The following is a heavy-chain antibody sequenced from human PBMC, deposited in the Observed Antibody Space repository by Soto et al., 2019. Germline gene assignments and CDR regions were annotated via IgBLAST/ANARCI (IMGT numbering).Heavy chain of an antibody. CDR1: GGSISSYY. CDR3: ARVFGWYYFDY. Sequence: SETLSLTCTVSGGSISSYYWSWIRQPPGKGLEWIGYIYYSGSTNYNPSLKSRVTISVDTSKNQFSLKLSSVTAADTAVYYCARVFGWYYFDYWGQGMLVTVSS. J-gene: IGHJ4*02. V-gene: IGHV4-59*01. CDR2: IYYSGST. D-gene: IGHD6-19*01.